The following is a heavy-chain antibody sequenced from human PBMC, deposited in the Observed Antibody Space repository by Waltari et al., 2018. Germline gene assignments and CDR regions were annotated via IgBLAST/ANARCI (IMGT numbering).Heavy chain of an antibody. D-gene: IGHD1-1*01. CDR1: GFSITGGFQ. CDR2: LYHLGNT. J-gene: IGHJ4*02. Sequence: QVQLQEPGPALVKPSETLSLTRTVSGFSITGGFQWGWVRQPPGKGLEWIGNLYHLGNTYYNPSFKSRLTISVDTSKNQFSLKLTSVTAADTAIYYCARNWDRGTLTYWGQGTLVTVSS. V-gene: IGHV4-38-2*02. CDR3: ARNWDRGTLTY.